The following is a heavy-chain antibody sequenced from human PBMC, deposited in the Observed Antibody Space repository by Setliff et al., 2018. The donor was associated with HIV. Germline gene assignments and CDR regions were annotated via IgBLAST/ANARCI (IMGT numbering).Heavy chain of an antibody. CDR2: ISSSGSTI. CDR3: ARDDYGDSLFTFDY. CDR1: GFTFSSYE. J-gene: IGHJ4*02. D-gene: IGHD4-17*01. Sequence: PGGSLRLSCAASGFTFSSYEMNWVRQAPGKGLEWVSYISSSGSTIYYADSVKGRFTISRDNAKNSLYLQMNSLRAEDTAVYYCARDDYGDSLFTFDYWGQGTLVTVSS. V-gene: IGHV3-48*03.